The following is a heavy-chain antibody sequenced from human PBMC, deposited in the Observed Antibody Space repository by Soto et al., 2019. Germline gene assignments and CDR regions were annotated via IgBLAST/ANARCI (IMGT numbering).Heavy chain of an antibody. Sequence: SVKVSCKASGGTFSSYAISWVRQAPGQGLEWMGGIIPIFGTANYAQKFQGRVTITADESTSTAYMELSSLRSEDTAVYYCASIHCSGGSCYSSVFDYWGQGTLVTVSS. V-gene: IGHV1-69*13. CDR1: GGTFSSYA. J-gene: IGHJ4*02. CDR2: IIPIFGTA. D-gene: IGHD2-15*01. CDR3: ASIHCSGGSCYSSVFDY.